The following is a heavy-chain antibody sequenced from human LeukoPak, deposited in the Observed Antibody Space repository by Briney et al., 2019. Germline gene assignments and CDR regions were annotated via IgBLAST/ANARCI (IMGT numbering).Heavy chain of an antibody. CDR1: GGSISSSSYY. D-gene: IGHD3-3*01. J-gene: IGHJ4*02. Sequence: SETLSLTCTVSGGSISSSSYYWGWIRQPPGKGLEWIGSIYYSGSTYYNPSLKSRVTISVDTSKNQFSLKMSSVTAADTAVYYCARAPKGTYYDFWSGYSPFDYWGRGTLVTVSS. CDR2: IYYSGST. V-gene: IGHV4-39*01. CDR3: ARAPKGTYYDFWSGYSPFDY.